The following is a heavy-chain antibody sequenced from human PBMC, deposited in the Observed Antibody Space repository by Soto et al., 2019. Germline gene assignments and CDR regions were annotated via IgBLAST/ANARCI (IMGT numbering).Heavy chain of an antibody. CDR2: IIPMFGTA. CDR3: AREIDGYYGMDV. V-gene: IGHV1-69*12. J-gene: IGHJ6*02. Sequence: QVQLVQSGAEVKKPGSSVKVSCKASGGTFSTDSISWVRRAPGQGLEWMGGIIPMFGTANNAQKFQGRVTITADESTGTAYLELSSLRSEDTAVYFCAREIDGYYGMDVWGQGTTVTVAS. CDR1: GGTFSTDS.